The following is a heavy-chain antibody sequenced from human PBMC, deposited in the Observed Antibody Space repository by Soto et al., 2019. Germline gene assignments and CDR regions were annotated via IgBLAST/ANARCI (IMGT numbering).Heavy chain of an antibody. V-gene: IGHV3-23*01. Sequence: EVQLLESGGGLVQPGGSLRLSCAASGFTFSSYAMRWVRQAPGKGLEWVSAISGSGGTTYYADSVKGRFTFSRDNSKNTLYLKMNGVGAADSAGYYWASSANGWCSAFDIWGEGTMVTVCS. CDR1: GFTFSSYA. D-gene: IGHD2-8*01. CDR3: ASSANGWCSAFDI. J-gene: IGHJ3*02. CDR2: ISGSGGTT.